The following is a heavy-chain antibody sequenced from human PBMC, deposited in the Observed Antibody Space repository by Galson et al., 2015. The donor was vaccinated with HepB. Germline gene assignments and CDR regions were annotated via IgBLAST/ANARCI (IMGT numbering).Heavy chain of an antibody. V-gene: IGHV1-18*04. J-gene: IGHJ4*02. D-gene: IGHD6-19*01. CDR2: ISAYNGNT. Sequence: SVKVSCKASGYTFTSYGISWVRQAPGQGLEWMGWISAYNGNTNYAQKLQGRVTMTTDTSTSTAYMELRSLRSDDTAVYYCARDDGWGIAVAGTDYWGQGTLVTVSS. CDR1: GYTFTSYG. CDR3: ARDDGWGIAVAGTDY.